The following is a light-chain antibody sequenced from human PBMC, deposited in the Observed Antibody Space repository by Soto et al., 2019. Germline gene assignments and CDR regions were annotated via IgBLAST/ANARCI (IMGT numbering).Light chain of an antibody. CDR1: QSVSSSY. V-gene: IGKV3-20*01. CDR2: GAS. J-gene: IGKJ5*01. CDR3: QQCGDSPIT. Sequence: EIVLTQSPGTLSLSPGERSTLSCMASQSVSSSYLAWYQQKPGQAPRLLTYGASSRATGIPDRFSGSGSRTDFTLTISRLEPEDFAVYYCQQCGDSPITVGQGTRLEIK.